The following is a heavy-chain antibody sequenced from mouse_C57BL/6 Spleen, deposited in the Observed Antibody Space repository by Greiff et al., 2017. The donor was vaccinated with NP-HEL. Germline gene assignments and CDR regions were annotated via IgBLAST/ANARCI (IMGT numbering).Heavy chain of an antibody. CDR1: GYTFTSYW. V-gene: IGHV1-53*01. Sequence: VKLQQPGTELVKPGASVKLSCKASGYTFTSYWMHWVKQRPGQGLEWIGNINPSNGGTNYNEKFKSKATLTVDKSSSTAYMQLSSLTSEDSAVYYCALYDGYYVRFDYWGQGTTLTVSS. J-gene: IGHJ2*01. CDR3: ALYDGYYVRFDY. D-gene: IGHD2-3*01. CDR2: INPSNGGT.